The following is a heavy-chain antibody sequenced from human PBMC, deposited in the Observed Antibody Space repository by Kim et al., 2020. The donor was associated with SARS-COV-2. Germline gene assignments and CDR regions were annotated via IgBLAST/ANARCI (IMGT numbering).Heavy chain of an antibody. Sequence: GGTYYADPVTGPFTSSRDKSKNTLYLQMNSLRADDTAVYYCVRAPLTGGVWSQGTLVIVSS. D-gene: IGHD3-16*01. V-gene: IGHV3-53*01. CDR2: GGT. J-gene: IGHJ4*02. CDR3: VRAPLTGGV.